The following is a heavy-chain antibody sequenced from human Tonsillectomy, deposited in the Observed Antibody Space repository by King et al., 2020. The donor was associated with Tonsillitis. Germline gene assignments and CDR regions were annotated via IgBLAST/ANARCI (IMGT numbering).Heavy chain of an antibody. CDR1: GFAFSYYG. D-gene: IGHD6-13*01. CDR2: IWYDGINR. V-gene: IGHV3-33*08. Sequence: VQLVESGGGVVQPGRSLRLSCAASGFAFSYYGMHWVRQAPGKGLEWVAVIWYDGINRYYADSVKGRFTLSRDNSKNTLYLQMNSLRAEDTAVYDCARDPGVAAAAAEEDYYYGMDVWGQGTTVTVSS. CDR3: ARDPGVAAAAAEEDYYYGMDV. J-gene: IGHJ6*02.